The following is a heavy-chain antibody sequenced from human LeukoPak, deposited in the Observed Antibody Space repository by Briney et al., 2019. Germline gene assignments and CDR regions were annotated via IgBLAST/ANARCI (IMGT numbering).Heavy chain of an antibody. D-gene: IGHD3-22*01. CDR1: GGSISSSSYY. CDR2: IYYSGST. CDR3: ARDLRRYDSSGYYFS. Sequence: SETLSLTCTVSGGSISSSSYYWGWIRQPPGKGLEWIGSIYYSGSTYYNPSLKSRVTISVDTSKNQFSLKLSSVTAADTAVYYCARDLRRYDSSGYYFSWGQGTLVTVSS. J-gene: IGHJ5*02. V-gene: IGHV4-39*07.